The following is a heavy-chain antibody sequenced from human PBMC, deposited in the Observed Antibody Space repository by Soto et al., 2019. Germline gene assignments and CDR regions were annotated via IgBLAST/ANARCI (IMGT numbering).Heavy chain of an antibody. V-gene: IGHV3-21*06. D-gene: IGHD6-13*01. J-gene: IGHJ4*02. CDR1: GFTFSSYT. Sequence: PGGSLRLSCAASGFTFSSYTMTWVRQAPGKGLEWVASIGVNVGHIFYADSVKGRVTISRDDSSNTLFLQMNSLKVEDTALYYCAKWQQLKWGQGTLVTVSS. CDR3: AKWQQLK. CDR2: IGVNVGHI.